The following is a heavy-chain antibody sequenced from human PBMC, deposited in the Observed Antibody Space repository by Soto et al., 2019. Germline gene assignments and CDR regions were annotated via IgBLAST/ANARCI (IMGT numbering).Heavy chain of an antibody. J-gene: IGHJ6*02. D-gene: IGHD6-19*01. CDR1: GFLFSHYG. CDR3: ARDRDGGWFHMDV. CDR2: IWSDGNRE. Sequence: QVQLVESGGGVVQPGRSVRLSCVGSGFLFSHYGMHWVRQAPGKGLEWVAVIWSDGNRESYADSVKGRFAISRDNSKDTLYLQMNNLRADDTAVYFCARDRDGGWFHMDVWGRGTTVAVSS. V-gene: IGHV3-33*01.